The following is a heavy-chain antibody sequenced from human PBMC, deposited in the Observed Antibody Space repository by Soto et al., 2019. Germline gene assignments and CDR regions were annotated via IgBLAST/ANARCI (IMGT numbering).Heavy chain of an antibody. CDR1: GGTFSDFT. V-gene: IGHV1-69*06. Sequence: QVQLVQSGSEVKKPGSSVKVSCKASGGTFSDFTLSWLRQAPGRVLEWMGGIIPMSGATNNAQKLKGRLTITADKSTGTVYMELNSLRSDDTAVYYCARYWSAGTLYGAFDIWGQGTEVTVSP. D-gene: IGHD2-15*01. J-gene: IGHJ3*02. CDR2: IIPMSGAT. CDR3: ARYWSAGTLYGAFDI.